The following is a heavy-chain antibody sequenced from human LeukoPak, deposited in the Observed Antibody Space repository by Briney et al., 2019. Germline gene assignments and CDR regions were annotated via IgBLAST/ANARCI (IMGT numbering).Heavy chain of an antibody. CDR3: ARVLVGTLGGYYYCYGMDV. J-gene: IGHJ6*02. CDR2: IIPILGIA. Sequence: SVKVSCKASGGTFSSYAISWVRQAPGQGLEWMGRIIPILGIANYAQKFQGRVTITADKSTSTAYMELSSLRSEDTAVYYCARVLVGTLGGYYYCYGMDVWGQGTTVTVSS. CDR1: GGTFSSYA. V-gene: IGHV1-69*04. D-gene: IGHD2-8*02.